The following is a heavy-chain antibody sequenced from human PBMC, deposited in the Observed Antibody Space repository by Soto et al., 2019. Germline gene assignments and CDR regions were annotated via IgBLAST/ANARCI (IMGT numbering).Heavy chain of an antibody. CDR3: ARDRIVVVVAATPRVSGGDY. D-gene: IGHD2-15*01. J-gene: IGHJ4*02. Sequence: QVQLVQSGAEVKKPGASVKVSCKASGYTFTSYGISWVRQAPGQGLEWMGWISAYNGNTNYAQKLQGRVTMTTDTSTSTAYMELRSLRSDDTAVYYCARDRIVVVVAATPRVSGGDYCGQGTLVTVSS. CDR2: ISAYNGNT. CDR1: GYTFTSYG. V-gene: IGHV1-18*01.